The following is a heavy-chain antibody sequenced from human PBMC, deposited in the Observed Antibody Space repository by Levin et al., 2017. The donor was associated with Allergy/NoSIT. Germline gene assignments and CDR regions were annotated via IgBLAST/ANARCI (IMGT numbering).Heavy chain of an antibody. V-gene: IGHV3-74*01. CDR2: INSDGSST. J-gene: IGHJ4*02. CDR1: GFTFSSYW. CDR3: ASQWEVGAHPFDY. D-gene: IGHD1-26*01. Sequence: GGSLRLSCAASGFTFSSYWMHWVRQAPGKGLVWVSRINSDGSSTSYADSVKGRFTISRDNAKNTLYLQMNSLRAEDTAVYYCASQWEVGAHPFDYWGQGTLVTVSS.